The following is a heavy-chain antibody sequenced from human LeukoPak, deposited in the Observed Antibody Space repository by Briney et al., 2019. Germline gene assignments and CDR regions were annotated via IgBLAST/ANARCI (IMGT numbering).Heavy chain of an antibody. V-gene: IGHV4-34*01. D-gene: IGHD2-8*01. J-gene: IGHJ5*02. CDR3: ASQGYCTNGVCYL. CDR1: GGSFSGYY. CDR2: INHSGST. Sequence: SETLSLTCAVYGGSFSGYYWSWTRQPPGKGLEWIGEINHSGSTNYNPSLKSRVTISVDTSKNQFSLKLSSVTAADTAVYYCASQGYCTNGVCYLWGQGTLVTVSS.